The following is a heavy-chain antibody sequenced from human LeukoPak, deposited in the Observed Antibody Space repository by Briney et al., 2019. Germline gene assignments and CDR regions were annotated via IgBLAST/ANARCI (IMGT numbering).Heavy chain of an antibody. J-gene: IGHJ3*02. Sequence: SETLSLTCTVSGGSISSYYWSRIRQPPGKGLEWIGYIYYSGSTNYNPSLKSRVTISVDTSKNQFSLKLSSVTAADTAVYYCARDGPYYYDSSGLRGAFDIWGQGTMVTVSS. CDR2: IYYSGST. CDR3: ARDGPYYYDSSGLRGAFDI. V-gene: IGHV4-59*01. CDR1: GGSISSYY. D-gene: IGHD3-22*01.